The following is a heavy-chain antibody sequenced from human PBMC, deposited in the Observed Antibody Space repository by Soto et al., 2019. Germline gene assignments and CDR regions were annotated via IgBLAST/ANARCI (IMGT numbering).Heavy chain of an antibody. Sequence: QVQLVESGGGVVQPGRSLRLSCAASGFIFSTYGMHLVRQAPGKGLEWVAVISYDGSNQYYEDSVKGRFTISRDNSKTTLYLQMNSLRVEDTAVYYCAKSWSGSHGAFDMWGQGTMVTVSA. D-gene: IGHD2-8*02. CDR2: ISYDGSNQ. CDR3: AKSWSGSHGAFDM. CDR1: GFIFSTYG. J-gene: IGHJ3*02. V-gene: IGHV3-30*18.